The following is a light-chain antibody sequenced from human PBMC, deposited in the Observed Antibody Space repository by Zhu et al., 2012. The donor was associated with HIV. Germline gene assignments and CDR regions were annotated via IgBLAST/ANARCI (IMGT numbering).Light chain of an antibody. CDR1: QSINSNY. CDR2: GAS. CDR3: HQYDRSWT. J-gene: IGKJ1*01. Sequence: EVVLTQSPDTLSLSPGDRATLACRASQSINSNYLIWYQQKPGQAPRPLIYGASDRASGVPHRFSGSGSGTDFTLTISRLEPEDLQCYYCHQYDRSWTFGQGTKVEI. V-gene: IGKV3-20*01.